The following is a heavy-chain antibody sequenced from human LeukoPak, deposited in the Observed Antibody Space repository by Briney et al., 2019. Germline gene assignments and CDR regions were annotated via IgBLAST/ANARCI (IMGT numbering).Heavy chain of an antibody. D-gene: IGHD4-17*01. J-gene: IGHJ5*02. CDR2: IHTSGDT. CDR3: IVFGDSNH. CDR1: GLTGSHNY. Sequence: GGSLRLSCAASGLTGSHNYVSWVRQAPGKGLEWVSAIHTSGDTCYADSVKGRFTISRDTSKNTLHLQINSLRVEDTAVYYCIVFGDSNHWGQGTLVTVSS. V-gene: IGHV3-53*01.